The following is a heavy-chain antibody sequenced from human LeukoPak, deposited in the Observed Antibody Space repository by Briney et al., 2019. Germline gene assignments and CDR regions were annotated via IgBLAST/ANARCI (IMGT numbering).Heavy chain of an antibody. D-gene: IGHD5-18*01. V-gene: IGHV1-2*02. CDR1: GYTFTGYY. Sequence: ASVKVSCKASGYTFTGYYMHWVRQAPGQGLEWMGWINPSSGGTNYAQKFQGRVTMTRDTAISTAYMELSRLRSDDPAVYYCARDPDMSSYGLVRWFDPWGQGTLVTVSS. J-gene: IGHJ5*02. CDR3: ARDPDMSSYGLVRWFDP. CDR2: INPSSGGT.